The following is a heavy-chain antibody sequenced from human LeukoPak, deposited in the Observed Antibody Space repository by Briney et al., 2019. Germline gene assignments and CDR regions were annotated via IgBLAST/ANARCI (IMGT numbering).Heavy chain of an antibody. V-gene: IGHV3-20*04. CDR3: ARPLMELLGAFDI. Sequence: PGESLRLSCAASGFTFDDYGMSWVRQAPGKGLEWVAGINWNGGSTVYADSVKGRFTISRDNAKNSLYLQMNSLRAEDTALYYCARPLMELLGAFDIWGQGTMVTVSS. CDR2: INWNGGST. D-gene: IGHD2-15*01. J-gene: IGHJ3*02. CDR1: GFTFDDYG.